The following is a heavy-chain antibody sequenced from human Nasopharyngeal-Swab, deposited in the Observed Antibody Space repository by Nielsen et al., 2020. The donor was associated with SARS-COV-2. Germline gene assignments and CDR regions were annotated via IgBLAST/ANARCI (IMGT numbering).Heavy chain of an antibody. CDR1: RNIFSDYA. CDR3: AGEDLEIDFLDY. V-gene: IGHV1-3*01. J-gene: IGHJ4*02. CDR2: INAGDGDI. D-gene: IGHD3-3*01. Sequence: ASVQVSCKAPRNIFSDYAIHWVRQAPGQRLEWMGCINAGDGDIKYSQKFQGRVIITRDTSASTVYLELRSLRSEDTGVFYCAGEDLEIDFLDYWGQGTLVTVSS.